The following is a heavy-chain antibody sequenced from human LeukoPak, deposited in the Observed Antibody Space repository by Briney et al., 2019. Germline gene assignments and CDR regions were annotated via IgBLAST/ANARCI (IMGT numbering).Heavy chain of an antibody. CDR1: GYSFTRYW. CDR3: ARLAELNYFDY. J-gene: IGHJ4*02. D-gene: IGHD3-10*01. CDR2: IYLGDSET. Sequence: GESLKISCKGSGYSFTRYWIGWVRQMPGKGLEWMGIIYLGDSETRYSPSFQGQVTISADKSISTANLQWSSLKASDTAMYYCARLAELNYFDYWGQGTLVTVSS. V-gene: IGHV5-51*01.